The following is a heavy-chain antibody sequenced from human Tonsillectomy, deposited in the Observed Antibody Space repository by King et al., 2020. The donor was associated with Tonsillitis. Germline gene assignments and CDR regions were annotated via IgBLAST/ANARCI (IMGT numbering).Heavy chain of an antibody. CDR3: ATQWWNLLRRWFDP. CDR1: GGSISSSSYY. Sequence: RLQLQESGPGLVKPSETLSLTCTVSGGSISSSSYYWGWIRQPPGKGLEWIGSIYYSGTTHYNPSLKSRVTISVDTSKNQVSLKLRSVTAADTAVYYCATQWWNLLRRWFDPWGQGTLVTVSS. D-gene: IGHD1-26*01. V-gene: IGHV4-39*06. CDR2: IYYSGTT. J-gene: IGHJ5*02.